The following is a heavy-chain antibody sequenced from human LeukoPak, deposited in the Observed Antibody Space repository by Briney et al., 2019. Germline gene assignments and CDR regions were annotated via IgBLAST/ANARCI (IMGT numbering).Heavy chain of an antibody. CDR1: GFTFSNYA. Sequence: GTSLRLSCAGSGFTFSNYAMHWVRQAPGKGLEWVAVISYDGTNKEYADSVKGRFTISRDNSKNTLYLQMNSLRPDDTAVYHCETHSSVGWFDPWGQGTLVAVSS. D-gene: IGHD3-22*01. CDR3: ETHSSVGWFDP. J-gene: IGHJ5*02. CDR2: ISYDGTNK. V-gene: IGHV3-30*04.